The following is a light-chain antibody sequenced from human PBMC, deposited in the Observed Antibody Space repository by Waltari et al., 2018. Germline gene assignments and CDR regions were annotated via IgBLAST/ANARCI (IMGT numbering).Light chain of an antibody. V-gene: IGLV2-8*01. CDR2: EVN. Sequence: QSALTQPPSASGSAGKSVTISCTGTSSDIGGYNFVSWYQQHPGKVPKLIISEVNKRPSGVPDRFSGSKSGNTASLTVSGLQAEDEADYYCSSYAGTKNPYVFGTGTKVTVL. CDR1: SSDIGGYNF. J-gene: IGLJ1*01. CDR3: SSYAGTKNPYV.